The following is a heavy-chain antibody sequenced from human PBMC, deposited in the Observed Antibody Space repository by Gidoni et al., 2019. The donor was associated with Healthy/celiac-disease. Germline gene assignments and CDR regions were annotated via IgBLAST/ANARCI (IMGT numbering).Heavy chain of an antibody. Sequence: QVQLVQSGAEVKKPGASVKVSCKASGYTFTGYYMHWGRQAPGQGLEWMGWINPNSGGTNYAQKFQGRVTMTRDTSISTAYMELSRLRSDDTAVYYCARDRYPYYYDSSGYYGGWFDPWGQGTLVTVSS. CDR1: GYTFTGYY. D-gene: IGHD3-22*01. J-gene: IGHJ5*02. V-gene: IGHV1-2*02. CDR2: INPNSGGT. CDR3: ARDRYPYYYDSSGYYGGWFDP.